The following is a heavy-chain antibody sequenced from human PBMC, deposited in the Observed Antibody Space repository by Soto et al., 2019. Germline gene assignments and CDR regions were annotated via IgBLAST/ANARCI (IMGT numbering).Heavy chain of an antibody. J-gene: IGHJ4*02. CDR2: ISGSGGST. D-gene: IGHD3-10*01. CDR1: GFTFSSYA. Sequence: QPGGSLRLSCAASGFTFSSYAMSWVRQAPGKGLEWVSAISGSGGSTYYADSVKGRFTISRDNSKNTLYLQMNSLRAEDTAVYYCARSRYHMVRGVIYYFDYWGQGTLVTVSS. V-gene: IGHV3-23*01. CDR3: ARSRYHMVRGVIYYFDY.